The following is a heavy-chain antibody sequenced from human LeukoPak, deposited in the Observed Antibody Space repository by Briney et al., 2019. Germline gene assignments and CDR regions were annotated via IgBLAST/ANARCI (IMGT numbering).Heavy chain of an antibody. Sequence: SETLSLTCTVSGGSISSYYWSWIRQPPGEGLEWIGYIYYSGSTNYNPSLKSRVTISVDTSKNQFSLKLSSVTAADTAVYYCARGATVVIDYWGQGTLVTVSS. V-gene: IGHV4-59*01. CDR1: GGSISSYY. CDR2: IYYSGST. J-gene: IGHJ4*02. D-gene: IGHD4-23*01. CDR3: ARGATVVIDY.